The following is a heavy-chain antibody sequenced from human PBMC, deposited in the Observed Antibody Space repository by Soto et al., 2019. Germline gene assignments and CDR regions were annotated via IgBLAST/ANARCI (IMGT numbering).Heavy chain of an antibody. Sequence: GASVKVSCKASGFTFASSAVQWVRQARGQRLEWIGWIVVGSGNTNYAQKFQERVTITRDMSTSTAYMELSSLRSEDTAVYYCAADRDGVVIISSVWGQGTLVTVSS. D-gene: IGHD3-3*01. J-gene: IGHJ4*02. CDR3: AADRDGVVIISSV. CDR2: IVVGSGNT. CDR1: GFTFASSA. V-gene: IGHV1-58*01.